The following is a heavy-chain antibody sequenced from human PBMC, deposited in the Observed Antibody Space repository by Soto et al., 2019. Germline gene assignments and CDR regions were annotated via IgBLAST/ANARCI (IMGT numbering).Heavy chain of an antibody. J-gene: IGHJ4*02. CDR3: VRVPDY. V-gene: IGHV4-30-2*01. Sequence: SETLSLTCSVSGGSISSGGYSWSWIRQPPGKGLEWIGYIYHSGSTYYNPSLKSRVTISVDRSKNQFSLKLSSVTAADTAVYYCVRVPDYWGQGTLVTVSS. CDR2: IYHSGST. CDR1: GGSISSGGYS.